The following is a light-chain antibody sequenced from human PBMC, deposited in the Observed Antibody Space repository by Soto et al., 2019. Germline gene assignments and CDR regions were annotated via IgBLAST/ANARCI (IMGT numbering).Light chain of an antibody. CDR2: DAS. J-gene: IGKJ4*01. CDR1: QDISKY. CDR3: QQHDNLPLT. Sequence: DIQMTQSPSSLSASVGDRVTITCQASQDISKYLNWYQQKPGKAPTLLSYDASKLDTGVPSRFSGSGSGTDFTFSISSLQAEDIATYYCQQHDNLPLTFGGGTKVEIK. V-gene: IGKV1-33*01.